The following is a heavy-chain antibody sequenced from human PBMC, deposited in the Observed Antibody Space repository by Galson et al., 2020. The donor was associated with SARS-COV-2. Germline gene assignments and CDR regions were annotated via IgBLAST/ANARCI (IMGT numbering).Heavy chain of an antibody. CDR1: GFTFSSYG. Sequence: GESLKISCAASGFTFSSYGMHWVRQAPGKGLEWVAVISYDGSNKYYADSVKGRFTISRDNSKNTLYLQMNSLRAEDTAVYYCAKDSRYYDILTGYFPRLPSPYYYYGMDVWGQGTTVTVSS. CDR2: ISYDGSNK. D-gene: IGHD3-9*01. V-gene: IGHV3-30*18. J-gene: IGHJ6*02. CDR3: AKDSRYYDILTGYFPRLPSPYYYYGMDV.